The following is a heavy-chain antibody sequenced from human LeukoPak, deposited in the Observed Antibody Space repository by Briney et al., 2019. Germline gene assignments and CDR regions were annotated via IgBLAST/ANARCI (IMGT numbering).Heavy chain of an antibody. CDR2: IYYSGST. Sequence: SETLSLTCTVSGGSISSYYWSWIRQPPGKGLEWIGYIYYSGSTNYNPSLKSRVTISVDTSKNQFSLKPSSVTAADTAVYYCARETGSVVTPFDIWGQGTMVTVSS. D-gene: IGHD3-22*01. CDR1: GGSISSYY. V-gene: IGHV4-59*01. CDR3: ARETGSVVTPFDI. J-gene: IGHJ3*02.